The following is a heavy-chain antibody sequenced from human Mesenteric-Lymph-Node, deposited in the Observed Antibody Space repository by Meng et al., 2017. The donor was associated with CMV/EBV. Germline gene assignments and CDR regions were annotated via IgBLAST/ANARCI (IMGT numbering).Heavy chain of an antibody. CDR3: ARGPKSGYCDY. D-gene: IGHD3-3*01. CDR1: GYTFTSYD. J-gene: IGHJ4*02. V-gene: IGHV1-8*01. Sequence: ASVKVSCKASGYTFTSYDINWVRQATGQGLEWMGWMNPNSGNTGYAQKFQGRVTMTRDTSISTAYMELSRLRSDDTAVYYCARGPKSGYCDYWGQGTLVTVSS. CDR2: MNPNSGNT.